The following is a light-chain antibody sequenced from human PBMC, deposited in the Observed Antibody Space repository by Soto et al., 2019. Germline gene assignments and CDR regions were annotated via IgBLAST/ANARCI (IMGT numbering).Light chain of an antibody. Sequence: QSVLTQPPSASGSPGQSVTISCTGTSSDVGGHNYVSWYQQRPGKAPKLIIYEVSKRPSGVPDRFSGSKSGNTASLTVSGLQAEDEADYYCSSYAGSNNFVVFGGGTKLTVL. CDR2: EVS. CDR1: SSDVGGHNY. CDR3: SSYAGSNNFVV. V-gene: IGLV2-8*01. J-gene: IGLJ2*01.